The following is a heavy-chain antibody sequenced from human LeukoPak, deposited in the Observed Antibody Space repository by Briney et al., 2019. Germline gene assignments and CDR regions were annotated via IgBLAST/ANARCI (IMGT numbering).Heavy chain of an antibody. CDR1: GFTFSNYY. CDR2: IKQDGSEK. CDR3: ARVGYSSGWSFDY. J-gene: IGHJ4*02. D-gene: IGHD6-19*01. Sequence: GSLSLSCAASGFTFSNYYMTWVRQPPGKGLEWVANIKQDGSEKYYVDSVKGRFTISRDNAKNSLYLQMNSLRAEDTAVYYCARVGYSSGWSFDYWGQGTLVTVSS. V-gene: IGHV3-7*01.